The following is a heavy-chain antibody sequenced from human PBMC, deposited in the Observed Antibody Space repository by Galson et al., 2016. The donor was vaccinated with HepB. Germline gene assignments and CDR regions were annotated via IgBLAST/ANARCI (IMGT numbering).Heavy chain of an antibody. Sequence: SLRLSCAASGFVFNDFTMHWVRRTPGKGLEWLALLSHDGSTEHYADSVRGRFTIPRDSSTNTLYLHMNSLRGEDSAVYYCARDSFGHCTIRTCDDFDNWGHGTLVTVAS. CDR3: ARDSFGHCTIRTCDDFDN. V-gene: IGHV3-30-3*01. CDR2: LSHDGSTE. D-gene: IGHD2-2*03. CDR1: GFVFNDFT. J-gene: IGHJ4*01.